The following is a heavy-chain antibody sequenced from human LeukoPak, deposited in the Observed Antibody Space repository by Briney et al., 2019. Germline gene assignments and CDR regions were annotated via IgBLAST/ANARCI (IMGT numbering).Heavy chain of an antibody. V-gene: IGHV4-39*07. CDR1: GGSISSSSYY. CDR2: IYYSGST. Sequence: PSETLSLTCTVSGGSISSSSYYWGWIRQPPGKGLEWIGSIYYSGSTYYNPSLKRRVTISVDTSKNQFSLKLSSVTAADTAVYYCARNNWNYVWFDPWGQGTLVTVSS. D-gene: IGHD1-7*01. CDR3: ARNNWNYVWFDP. J-gene: IGHJ5*02.